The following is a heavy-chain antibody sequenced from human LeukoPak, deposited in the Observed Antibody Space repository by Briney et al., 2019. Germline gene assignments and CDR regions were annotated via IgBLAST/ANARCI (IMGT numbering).Heavy chain of an antibody. CDR2: TIPVYGTT. J-gene: IGHJ6*03. D-gene: IGHD1-1*01. Sequence: ASVKVSCKASGGTFSSNAISWVRQAPGQGLEWMGGTIPVYGTTNYAQKFQGRVTITADESTSTAYMELSSLRSEDTAVYYCARAAPRVLNYYYYMDVWGKGTTVTVSS. CDR1: GGTFSSNA. V-gene: IGHV1-69*13. CDR3: ARAAPRVLNYYYYMDV.